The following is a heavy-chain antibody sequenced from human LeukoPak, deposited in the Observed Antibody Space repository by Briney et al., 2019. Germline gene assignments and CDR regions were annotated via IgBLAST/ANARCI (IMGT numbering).Heavy chain of an antibody. J-gene: IGHJ6*03. Sequence: SETLSLTCAVYGGSFSGYYWSWIRQPPGKGLEWIGEINHSGSTNYNPSLKSRVTISVDTSKNQFSLKLSSVTAADTAVYYCARGYRVNGDYYMDVWGKGTTVTVSS. D-gene: IGHD4-17*01. CDR3: ARGYRVNGDYYMDV. CDR2: INHSGST. CDR1: GGSFSGYY. V-gene: IGHV4-34*01.